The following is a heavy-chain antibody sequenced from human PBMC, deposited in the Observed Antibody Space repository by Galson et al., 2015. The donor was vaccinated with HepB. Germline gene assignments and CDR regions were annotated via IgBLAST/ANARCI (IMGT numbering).Heavy chain of an antibody. CDR2: IYHSGST. CDR3: ARDKRDLWSAYLFDY. V-gene: IGHV4-38-2*02. CDR1: GYSISSGYY. D-gene: IGHD3-3*01. Sequence: SETLSLTCAVSGYSISSGYYWGWIRQPPGKGLEWIGSIYHSGSTYYNPSLKSRVTISVDTSKNQLSLKLSSVTAADTAVYYCARDKRDLWSAYLFDYWGQGILVTVSS. J-gene: IGHJ4*02.